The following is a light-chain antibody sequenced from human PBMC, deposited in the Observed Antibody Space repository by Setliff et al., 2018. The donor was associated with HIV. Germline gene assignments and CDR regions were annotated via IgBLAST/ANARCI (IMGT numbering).Light chain of an antibody. CDR3: ASYAGSNNFV. J-gene: IGLJ1*01. Sequence: SVLTQPPSASGSPGQSVTISCTGTSSDIGSYNYVPWYQQHPGKAPKFIIYDVSQRPSGVPDRFSGSKSGNTASLTVSGLQPEDEADYYCASYAGSNNFVFGTGTKVTV. CDR1: SSDIGSYNY. CDR2: DVS. V-gene: IGLV2-8*01.